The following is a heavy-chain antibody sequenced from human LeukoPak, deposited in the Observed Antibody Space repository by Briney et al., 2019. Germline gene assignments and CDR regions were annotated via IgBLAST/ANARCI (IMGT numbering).Heavy chain of an antibody. CDR1: GFTFSSYG. V-gene: IGHV3-33*01. J-gene: IGHJ4*02. Sequence: GRPLRLSCAASGFTFSSYGMHWVRQAPGKGLEWVAVIRYDGSNKYYADSVKGRFTISRDNSKNTLYLQMNSLRAEDTAVYYCARGTWYSTLPDYWGQGTLVSV. D-gene: IGHD6-13*01. CDR2: IRYDGSNK. CDR3: ARGTWYSTLPDY.